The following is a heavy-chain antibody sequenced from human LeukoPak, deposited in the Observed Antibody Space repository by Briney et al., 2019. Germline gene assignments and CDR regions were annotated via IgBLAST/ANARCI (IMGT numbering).Heavy chain of an antibody. V-gene: IGHV3-23*01. Sequence: GGSLRLSCAASGFTFSSYAMSWVRQAPGKGLEWVSAISGSGVNTYYADSVKGRFTISKDNSKNTLYLQMNSLRAEDTAVYYCAKYAGVQGGAFDIWGQGTMVTVSS. CDR3: AKYAGVQGGAFDI. J-gene: IGHJ3*02. CDR1: GFTFSSYA. CDR2: ISGSGVNT. D-gene: IGHD2-8*01.